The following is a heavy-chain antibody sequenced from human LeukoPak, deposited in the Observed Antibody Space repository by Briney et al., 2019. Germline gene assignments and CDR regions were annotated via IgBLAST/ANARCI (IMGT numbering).Heavy chain of an antibody. V-gene: IGHV3-30-3*01. CDR1: GFTFSSYA. D-gene: IGHD3-22*01. CDR2: ISYDGSNK. J-gene: IGHJ4*02. CDR3: AREIVDYYDSSGYLDY. Sequence: GGSLRLSCAASGFTFSSYAMHWVRQAPGKGLVWVAVISYDGSNKYYADSVKGRFTISRDNSKNTLYLQMNSLRAEDTAVYYCAREIVDYYDSSGYLDYWGQGTLATVSS.